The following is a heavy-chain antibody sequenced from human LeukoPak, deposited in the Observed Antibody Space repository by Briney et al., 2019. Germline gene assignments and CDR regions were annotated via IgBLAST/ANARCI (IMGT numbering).Heavy chain of an antibody. CDR3: ARGGGAFCGSDCHRNFDY. Sequence: ASVEVSCKASGGTFSSYAISWVRQATGQGLEWMGWMNPNSGNTGYAQKFQGRVTMTRNTSISTAYMELSSLRSEDTAVYYCARGGGAFCGSDCHRNFDYWGQGTLVTVSS. CDR2: MNPNSGNT. D-gene: IGHD2-21*02. CDR1: GGTFSSYA. J-gene: IGHJ4*02. V-gene: IGHV1-8*02.